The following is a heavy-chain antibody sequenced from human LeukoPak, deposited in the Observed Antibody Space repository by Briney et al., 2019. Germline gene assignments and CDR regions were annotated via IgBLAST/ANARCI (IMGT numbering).Heavy chain of an antibody. CDR3: ARDLTQLALFDY. CDR2: IWYDGSNK. CDR1: GFTFSNYG. J-gene: IGHJ4*02. Sequence: GRSLRLSCAASGFTFSNYGMHWVRQAPGKGLEWVAVIWYDGSNKYYADSVKGRFTLSRDNSKNTLSLQMNSLRPEDTAVYFCARDLTQLALFDYWGQGTLVTVSS. V-gene: IGHV3-33*01. D-gene: IGHD6-13*01.